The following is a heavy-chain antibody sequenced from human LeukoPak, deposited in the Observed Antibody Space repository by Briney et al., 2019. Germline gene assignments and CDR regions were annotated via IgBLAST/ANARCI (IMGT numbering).Heavy chain of an antibody. CDR3: ARLEAVAGTHFDY. V-gene: IGHV4-59*02. Sequence: SETLSLTCTVSGGSVGTHYWGWIRQPPGKGLEWIGYIYFSEKTNYNPSLKSRVTTSVDTSTNQFSLKLRSVTAADTALYYCARLEAVAGTHFDYWGQGTLVTVSS. D-gene: IGHD6-19*01. CDR2: IYFSEKT. J-gene: IGHJ4*02. CDR1: GGSVGTHY.